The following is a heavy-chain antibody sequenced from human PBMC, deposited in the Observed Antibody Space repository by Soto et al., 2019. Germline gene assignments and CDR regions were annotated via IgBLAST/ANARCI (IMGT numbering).Heavy chain of an antibody. V-gene: IGHV3-30-3*01. D-gene: IGHD3-3*01. CDR3: ARPGGTIFGVVISPFDY. CDR1: GFTFSSYA. Sequence: GGSLRLSCAASGFTFSSYAMHWVRQAPGKGLEWVAVISYDGSNKYYADSVKGRFTISRDNSKNTLYLQMNSLRAEDTAVYYCARPGGTIFGVVISPFDYWGQGTLVTVSS. CDR2: ISYDGSNK. J-gene: IGHJ4*02.